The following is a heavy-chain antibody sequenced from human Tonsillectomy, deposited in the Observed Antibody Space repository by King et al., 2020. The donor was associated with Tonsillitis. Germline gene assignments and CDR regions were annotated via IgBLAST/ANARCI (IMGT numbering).Heavy chain of an antibody. Sequence: VQLVESGGGVVQPGGSLRLSCAASGFTFSSYAMHWVRQAPGKGLEWVAFIRYDGSNKYYADSVKGRFTISRDNSKNTLYLQMNSLRAEDTAVYYCAKIIGGGYKYWDYWGQGTLVTVSS. V-gene: IGHV3-30*02. D-gene: IGHD1-26*01. CDR1: GFTFSSYA. CDR3: AKIIGGGYKYWDY. J-gene: IGHJ4*02. CDR2: IRYDGSNK.